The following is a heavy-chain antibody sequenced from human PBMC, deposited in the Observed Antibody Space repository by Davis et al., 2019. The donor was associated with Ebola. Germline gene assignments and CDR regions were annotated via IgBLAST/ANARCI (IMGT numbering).Heavy chain of an antibody. D-gene: IGHD3-10*01. V-gene: IGHV1-69*06. Sequence: SVKVSRMAPGGTFSSYDIRWVRPPPGQGLEWMGGIIPIFGTANYAQKFQGRVTITADKSTSTAYMELRSLRSEDTAVYYCARDHITMVQGVNERGGFDPWGQGTLVTVSS. CDR3: ARDHITMVQGVNERGGFDP. J-gene: IGHJ5*02. CDR2: IIPIFGTA. CDR1: GGTFSSYD.